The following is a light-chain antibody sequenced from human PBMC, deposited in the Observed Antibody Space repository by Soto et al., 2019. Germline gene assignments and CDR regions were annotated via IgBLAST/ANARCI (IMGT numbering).Light chain of an antibody. J-gene: IGLJ1*01. CDR3: SSYTSGSTLV. CDR1: SSDVGGYHY. Sequence: QSALTQPASVSGSPGQSITISCTGTSSDVGGYHYVSWYQQSPGKAPKLMIYDVSYRPSGVSSRFSGSKSGHTASLTISGLQAEDEADYYCSSYTSGSTLVFGTGTKLTVL. V-gene: IGLV2-14*01. CDR2: DVS.